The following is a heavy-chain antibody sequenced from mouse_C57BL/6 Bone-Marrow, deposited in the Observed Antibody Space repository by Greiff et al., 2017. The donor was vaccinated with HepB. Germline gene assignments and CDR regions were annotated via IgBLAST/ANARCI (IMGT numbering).Heavy chain of an antibody. V-gene: IGHV1-5*01. J-gene: IGHJ2*01. CDR1: GYTFTSYW. Sequence: EVQLQQSGTVLARPGASVKMSCKTSGYTFTSYWMHWVKQRPGQGLEWIGAIYPGNSDTSYNQRFKGKAKLTAVTSASTAYMELSSLTNEDSAVYYCTRRNPSITTREYWGQGTTLTVSS. CDR2: IYPGNSDT. CDR3: TRRNPSITTREY. D-gene: IGHD1-1*01.